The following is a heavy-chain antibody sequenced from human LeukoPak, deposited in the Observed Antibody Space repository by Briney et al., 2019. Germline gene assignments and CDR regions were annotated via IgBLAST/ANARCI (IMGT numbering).Heavy chain of an antibody. CDR2: ISSSGSTI. CDR3: ARGGSSSWGSYYYYGMDV. V-gene: IGHV3-11*01. CDR1: GFTFSDYY. J-gene: IGHJ6*02. D-gene: IGHD6-13*01. Sequence: GGSLRLSCAASGFTFSDYYMSWIRQAPGKGLEWVSYISSSGSTIYYADSVKGRFTISRDNAKNSLYLQMNSLRAEDTAVYYCARGGSSSWGSYYYYGMDVWSQGTTVTVSS.